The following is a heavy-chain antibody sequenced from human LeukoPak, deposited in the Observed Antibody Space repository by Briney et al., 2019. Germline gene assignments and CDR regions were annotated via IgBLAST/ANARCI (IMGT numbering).Heavy chain of an antibody. CDR3: AKDLGRYRNNYFDY. J-gene: IGHJ4*02. CDR2: ISYDGSNK. Sequence: GRSLRLSCAASGFTFSSYAMHWVRQAPGKGLEWVAAISYDGSNKYYADSVKGRFTISRDNSKNTLYLQMNSLRAEDTAVYYCAKDLGRYRNNYFDYWGQGTLVTVSS. D-gene: IGHD1-26*01. V-gene: IGHV3-30-3*01. CDR1: GFTFSSYA.